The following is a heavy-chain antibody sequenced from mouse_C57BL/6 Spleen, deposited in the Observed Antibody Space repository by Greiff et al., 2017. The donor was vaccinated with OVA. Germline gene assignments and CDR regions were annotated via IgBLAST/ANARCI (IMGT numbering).Heavy chain of an antibody. CDR1: GFTFSDYG. Sequence: EVMLVESGGGLVKPGGSLKLSCAASGFTFSDYGMHWVRQAPEKGLEWVAYISSGSSTIYYADTVKGRFTISRDNAKNTLFLQMTSLRSEDTAMYYCARPYDYGEAMDYWGQGTSVTVSS. V-gene: IGHV5-17*01. J-gene: IGHJ4*01. CDR3: ARPYDYGEAMDY. D-gene: IGHD2-4*01. CDR2: ISSGSSTI.